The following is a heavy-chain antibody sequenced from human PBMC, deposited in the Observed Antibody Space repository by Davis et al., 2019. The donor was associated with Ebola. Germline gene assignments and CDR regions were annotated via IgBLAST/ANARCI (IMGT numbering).Heavy chain of an antibody. Sequence: SVKVSCKTSGGSFSSHPISWVRQAPRQGLEWMGGIIPILDTPHYVQKFQGRITITADASTSTAYMELSSLRSEDTATYFCARDFDGGNYYFDYWGPGTPVTVSS. CDR2: IIPILDTP. CDR3: ARDFDGGNYYFDY. D-gene: IGHD3-9*01. V-gene: IGHV1-69*13. CDR1: GGSFSSHP. J-gene: IGHJ4*02.